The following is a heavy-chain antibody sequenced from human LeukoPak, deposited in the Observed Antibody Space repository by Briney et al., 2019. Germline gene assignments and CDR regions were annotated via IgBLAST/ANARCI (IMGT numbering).Heavy chain of an antibody. CDR2: ISYDGSNK. D-gene: IGHD6-19*01. Sequence: GGSLRLSCAASGFTFSSYAMHWVRQAPGKGLEWVAVISYDGSNKYYADSVKGRFTISRDNSKNTLYLQVNSLRAEDTAVYYCAHTVAGIDWGQGTLVTVSS. CDR1: GFTFSSYA. V-gene: IGHV3-30-3*01. CDR3: AHTVAGID. J-gene: IGHJ4*02.